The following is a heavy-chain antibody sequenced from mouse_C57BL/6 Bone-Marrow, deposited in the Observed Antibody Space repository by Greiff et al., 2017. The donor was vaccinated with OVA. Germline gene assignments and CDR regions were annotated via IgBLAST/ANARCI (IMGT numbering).Heavy chain of an antibody. CDR1: GYTFTSYW. J-gene: IGHJ1*03. CDR3: ARGPCFDV. V-gene: IGHV1-69*01. Sequence: QVQLQQPGAELVMPGASVKLSCKASGYTFTSYWMHWVKQRPGQGLEWIGEIDPSDSYTNYNQKFKGKSTLTVDKSSSTAYMQLSSLTSEDSAVYYCARGPCFDVWGTGTTVTVSS. CDR2: IDPSDSYT.